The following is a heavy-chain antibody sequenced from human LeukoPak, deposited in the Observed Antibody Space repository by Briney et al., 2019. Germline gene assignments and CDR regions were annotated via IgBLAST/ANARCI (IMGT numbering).Heavy chain of an antibody. CDR3: STGGYYEDY. CDR2: IKSKVDGGTT. V-gene: IGHV3-15*01. Sequence: PGGSLRLSCAGSGFTFSNAWMNWVRQAPGKGLEWAGRIKSKVDGGTTDYAAPVKGRFTISRDDPKNTVYLHMNSLKTEDTAVYYCSTGGYYEDYWGQGTLVTVSS. J-gene: IGHJ4*02. D-gene: IGHD3-22*01. CDR1: GFTFSNAW.